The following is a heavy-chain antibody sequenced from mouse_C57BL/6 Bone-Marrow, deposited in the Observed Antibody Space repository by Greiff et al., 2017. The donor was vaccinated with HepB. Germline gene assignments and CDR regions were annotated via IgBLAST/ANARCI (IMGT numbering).Heavy chain of an antibody. CDR1: GVDFSRYW. J-gene: IGHJ4*01. Sequence: APGGVDFSRYWMRWVRRAPGKGLEWIGEINPDSSTINYAPSLKDKFIISRDNAKNTLYLQMSKVRSEDTALYYCARRTIPAMDYWGQGTSVTVSS. CDR3: ARRTIPAMDY. D-gene: IGHD2-12*01. CDR2: INPDSSTI. V-gene: IGHV4-1*01.